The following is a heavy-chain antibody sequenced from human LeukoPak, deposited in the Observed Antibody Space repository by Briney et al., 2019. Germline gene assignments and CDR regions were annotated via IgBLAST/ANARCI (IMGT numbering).Heavy chain of an antibody. V-gene: IGHV4-34*01. CDR3: ARGSVTGYYTFDY. CDR1: GGSFSGYY. J-gene: IGHJ4*02. CDR2: INHGGST. Sequence: SETLSLTCAVYGGSFSGYYWSWIRQPPGKGLEWIGEINHGGSTNYNPSLKSRVTISVDTSKNQFSLKLSSVTAADTAVYYCARGSVTGYYTFDYWGQGTLATVSS. D-gene: IGHD3-9*01.